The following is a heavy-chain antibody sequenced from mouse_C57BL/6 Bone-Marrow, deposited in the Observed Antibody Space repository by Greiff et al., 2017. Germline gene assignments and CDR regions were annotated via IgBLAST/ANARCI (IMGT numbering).Heavy chain of an antibody. V-gene: IGHV3-1*01. Sequence: EVQLVESGPGMVKPSQSLSLTCTVTGYSITSGYDWHWIRHFPGNKLEWMGYISYSGSTNYNPSLKSRISITHDTSKNHFFLKLNSVTTEDTATYYCARDYYYGSSLYYFDYWGQGTTLTVSS. CDR3: ARDYYYGSSLYYFDY. D-gene: IGHD1-1*01. J-gene: IGHJ2*01. CDR2: ISYSGST. CDR1: GYSITSGYD.